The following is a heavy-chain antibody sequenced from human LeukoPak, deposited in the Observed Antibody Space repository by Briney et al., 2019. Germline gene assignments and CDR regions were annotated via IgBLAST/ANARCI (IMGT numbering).Heavy chain of an antibody. Sequence: SETLSLTCTVSGGSISNYYWNWIRQPPGKGLEWIGEINYTGSTNYNPSLKSRISMSVDTSKNQFSVNLNSVTAADAAFYYCARRRIPATITGSRLSSRFDSWGQGTLVTVSS. CDR3: ARRRIPATITGSRLSSRFDS. CDR2: INYTGST. V-gene: IGHV4-59*12. D-gene: IGHD5-12*01. J-gene: IGHJ1*01. CDR1: GGSISNYY.